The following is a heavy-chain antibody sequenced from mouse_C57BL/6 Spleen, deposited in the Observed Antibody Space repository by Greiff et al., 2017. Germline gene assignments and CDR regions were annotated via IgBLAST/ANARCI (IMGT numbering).Heavy chain of an antibody. CDR3: TTRDYGSSYAMDY. CDR1: GFNIKDSY. D-gene: IGHD1-1*01. Sequence: VQLKQSGAELVRPGASVKLSCTASGFNIKDSYMTWVKQRPEQGLEWIGRIATEDGDTEYGQTFKGKATMTADTSSNTAYLQLSSLTSEDTAVYYCTTRDYGSSYAMDYWGQGTSVTVSS. CDR2: IATEDGDT. V-gene: IGHV14-1*01. J-gene: IGHJ4*01.